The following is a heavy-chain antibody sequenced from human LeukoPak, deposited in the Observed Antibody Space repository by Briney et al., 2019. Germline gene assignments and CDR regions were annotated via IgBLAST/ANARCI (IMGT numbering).Heavy chain of an antibody. CDR2: IRYDGSNK. V-gene: IGHV3-30*02. J-gene: IGHJ4*02. CDR3: ARVYYYDSSGYLNPFDY. Sequence: GGSLRLSCAASGFTCSSYGMHWVRQAPGKGLEWVAFIRYDGSNKYYADSVKGRFTISRDNSKNTLYLQMNSLRAEDTAVYYCARVYYYDSSGYLNPFDYWGQGTLVTVSS. D-gene: IGHD3-22*01. CDR1: GFTCSSYG.